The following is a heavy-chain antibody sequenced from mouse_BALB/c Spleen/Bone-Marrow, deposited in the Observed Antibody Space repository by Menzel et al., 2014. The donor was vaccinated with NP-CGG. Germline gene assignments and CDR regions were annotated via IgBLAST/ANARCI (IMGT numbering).Heavy chain of an antibody. D-gene: IGHD1-1*01. CDR3: AGSTPLAY. Sequence: QVQLKQSGAELVRPGSSVKISCKASGYAFSRSWMNWVKQRPGQGLEWIGQIYPGDDDTNYSGKFKGRATLTADKSSGTAYVQLSSLTSEDSAVYFCAGSTPLAYWGQGTLVTVSA. V-gene: IGHV1-80*01. CDR1: GYAFSRSW. J-gene: IGHJ3*01. CDR2: IYPGDDDT.